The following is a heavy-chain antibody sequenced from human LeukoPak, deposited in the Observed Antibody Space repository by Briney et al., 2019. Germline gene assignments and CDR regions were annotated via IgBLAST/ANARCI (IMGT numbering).Heavy chain of an antibody. Sequence: PSETLSLTCTVSGGSISSSSYYWGWIRQPPGKGLEWIGSIYYSGSTYYNPSLKSRVTISVDTSKNQFSLKLSSVTAADTAVYYCARLTVPSKAFDIWGQGTMVTVSS. D-gene: IGHD4-17*01. J-gene: IGHJ3*02. V-gene: IGHV4-39*01. CDR1: GGSISSSSYY. CDR3: ARLTVPSKAFDI. CDR2: IYYSGST.